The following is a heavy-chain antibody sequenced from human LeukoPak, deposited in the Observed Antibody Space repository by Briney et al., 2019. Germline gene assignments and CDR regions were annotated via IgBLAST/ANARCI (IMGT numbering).Heavy chain of an antibody. CDR3: IVFGDSNH. V-gene: IGHV3-53*01. CDR1: GLTGSHNY. D-gene: IGHD4-17*01. J-gene: IGHJ5*02. Sequence: GGSLRLSCAASGLTGSHNYVSWVRQAPGKGLEWVSAIHTSGDTCYADSVKGRFTISRDTSKNTLYLQINSLRVEDTAVYYCIVFGDSNHWGQGTLVIVSS. CDR2: IHTSGDT.